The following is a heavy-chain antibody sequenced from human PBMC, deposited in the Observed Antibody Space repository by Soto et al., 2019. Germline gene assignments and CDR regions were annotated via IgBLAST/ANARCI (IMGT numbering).Heavy chain of an antibody. V-gene: IGHV1-69*14. D-gene: IGHD6-19*01. Sequence: QVQLVQSGADVKKPGSSVKVSCEVSGGTFSNYAFTWVRQGPGQGLEWMGGIIPIFGTANYARQFKGRVAISADKSTTTTYMELSNLTSEDTAVSYCARVAETGYTSGWYYFDYWGQGSLVTVSS. J-gene: IGHJ4*02. CDR2: IIPIFGTA. CDR1: GGTFSNYA. CDR3: ARVAETGYTSGWYYFDY.